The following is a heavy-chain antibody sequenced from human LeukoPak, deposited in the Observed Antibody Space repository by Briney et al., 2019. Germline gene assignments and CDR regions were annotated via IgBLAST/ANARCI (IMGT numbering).Heavy chain of an antibody. J-gene: IGHJ4*02. V-gene: IGHV3-7*01. D-gene: IGHD2-2*01. Sequence: GGSLRLSCAVSGFTFTDYWMNWVRQAPGKGLEWVANIRYDGSEKGYGDSVEGRFIISRDNSKNSLYLQMNSLRAEDTAVYYCARHREGTTQVGLFNYWGQGTLVTVSS. CDR3: ARHREGTTQVGLFNY. CDR1: GFTFTDYW. CDR2: IRYDGSEK.